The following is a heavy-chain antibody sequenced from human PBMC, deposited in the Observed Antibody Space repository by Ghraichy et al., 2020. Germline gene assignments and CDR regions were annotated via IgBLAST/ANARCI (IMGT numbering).Heavy chain of an antibody. Sequence: GGSLRLSCAASGFTFSSYGMHWVRQAPGKGLEWVAVIWYDGSNKYYADSVKGRFTISRDNSKNTLYLQMNSLRAEDTAVYYCARDRPRRETYYDFWSGYSPNDHWFDPWGQGTLVTVSS. V-gene: IGHV3-33*01. CDR3: ARDRPRRETYYDFWSGYSPNDHWFDP. J-gene: IGHJ5*02. D-gene: IGHD3-3*01. CDR2: IWYDGSNK. CDR1: GFTFSSYG.